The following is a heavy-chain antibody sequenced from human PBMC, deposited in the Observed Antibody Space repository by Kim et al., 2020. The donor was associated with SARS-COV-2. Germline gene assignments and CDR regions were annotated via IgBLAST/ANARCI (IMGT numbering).Heavy chain of an antibody. D-gene: IGHD3-10*01. CDR2: IWYDGSNK. J-gene: IGHJ4*02. CDR1: GFTFSTYA. CDR3: TRDNSYYQSGY. Sequence: RGSLRLSCAASGFTFSTYAMHWVRQAPGKGLEWVAVIWYDGSNKYYADSVKGRFTISRDNSKNTLYLQMNSLRAEDTAVYYCTRDNSYYQSGYWGRGTLVTVSS. V-gene: IGHV3-33*01.